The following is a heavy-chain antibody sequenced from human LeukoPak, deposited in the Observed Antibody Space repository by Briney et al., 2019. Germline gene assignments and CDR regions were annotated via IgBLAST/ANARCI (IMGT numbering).Heavy chain of an antibody. J-gene: IGHJ6*02. CDR2: IYYSGST. Sequence: SQTLSLTCTVSGGSISSGDYYWSWIRQPPGKGLEWIGYIYYSGSTYYNPSLKSRVTISVDTSKNQFSLKLSSVTAADTAVYYCASTHYDFWSGQYYYYGMDVWGQGTTVTVSS. V-gene: IGHV4-30-4*01. CDR1: GGSISSGDYY. D-gene: IGHD3-3*01. CDR3: ASTHYDFWSGQYYYYGMDV.